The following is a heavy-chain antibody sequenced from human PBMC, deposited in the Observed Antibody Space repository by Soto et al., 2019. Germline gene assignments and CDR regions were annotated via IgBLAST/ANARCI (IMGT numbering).Heavy chain of an antibody. V-gene: IGHV1-3*01. J-gene: IGHJ4*02. D-gene: IGHD6-19*01. Sequence: ASVKVSCKISGYSFTGYAMHWVRQAPGQSLEWMGWINAGNGVTRYSQEFQGRVTITTDTSASTAYMELTSLRFEDTAVYFCARDTFNSGWYNYYDYWGQGQWSPSPQ. CDR2: INAGNGVT. CDR3: ARDTFNSGWYNYYDY. CDR1: GYSFTGYA.